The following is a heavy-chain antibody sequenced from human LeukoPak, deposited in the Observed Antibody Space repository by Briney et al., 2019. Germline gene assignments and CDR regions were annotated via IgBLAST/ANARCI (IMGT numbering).Heavy chain of an antibody. CDR3: ARHGDHDSIDY. CDR2: IYSGGTT. J-gene: IGHJ4*02. D-gene: IGHD3-10*01. V-gene: IGHV3-53*01. Sequence: GGSLRLSCAASGFTVSSNHMSWVRQAPGKGLEWVSLIYSGGTTYYADSVKGRFTISRDNSKNTLYLQMNSLRAEDTAVYYCARHGDHDSIDYWGQGTLVTVSS. CDR1: GFTVSSNH.